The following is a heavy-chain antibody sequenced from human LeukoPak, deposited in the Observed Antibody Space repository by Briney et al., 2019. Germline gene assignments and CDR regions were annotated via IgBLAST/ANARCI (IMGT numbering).Heavy chain of an antibody. Sequence: PGGSLRLSCAASGFTFSSYAMSWVRQAPGKGLEWVSGISGSGGSTYYADSVKGRFTISRDNSKNTVYLQMNSLRAEDTAAYYCAKGTEYYGSGSHFDYWGQGALVTVSS. D-gene: IGHD3-10*01. CDR2: ISGSGGST. CDR3: AKGTEYYGSGSHFDY. CDR1: GFTFSSYA. J-gene: IGHJ4*02. V-gene: IGHV3-23*01.